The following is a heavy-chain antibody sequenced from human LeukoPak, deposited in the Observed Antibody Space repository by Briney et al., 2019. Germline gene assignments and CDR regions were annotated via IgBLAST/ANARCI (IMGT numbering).Heavy chain of an antibody. CDR2: INPSGGTT. CDR1: GYTFTGYY. Sequence: ASVKVSCKASGYTFTGYYMHWVRHAPGQGLEWIGIINPSGGTTTYAQRLHGRVTMTRDTSTSTVYMDLTNLRSEDTAVYYCARGRLWEVLDAFDIWGQGTMVTVSS. CDR3: ARGRLWEVLDAFDI. D-gene: IGHD1-26*01. V-gene: IGHV1-46*03. J-gene: IGHJ3*02.